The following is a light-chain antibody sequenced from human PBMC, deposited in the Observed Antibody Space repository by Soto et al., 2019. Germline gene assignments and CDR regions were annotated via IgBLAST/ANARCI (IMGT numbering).Light chain of an antibody. V-gene: IGLV2-14*01. CDR1: SSDVGAYNY. CDR3: NSYTTLSNRV. Sequence: QSALAQPPFVSGSPGQSVTISCTGTSSDVGAYNYVSWYQQHPGKAPKLLIYEVTNRPSGVSNRFSGSKSGNTASLTISGLQAEDEADYYCNSYTTLSNRVFGTGTKVTV. J-gene: IGLJ1*01. CDR2: EVT.